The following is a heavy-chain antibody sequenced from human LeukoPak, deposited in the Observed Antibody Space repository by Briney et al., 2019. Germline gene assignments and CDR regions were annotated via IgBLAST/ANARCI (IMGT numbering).Heavy chain of an antibody. CDR1: GFTFSSYG. CDR3: AKDRAYYEILTGYSIGGY. CDR2: IRYDGSNK. D-gene: IGHD3-9*01. Sequence: PGGSLRLSCAASGFTFSSYGMHWVRQAPGKGLEWVAFIRYDGSNKYYADSVKGRFTISRDNSKNTLYLQMNSLRAEDTAVYYCAKDRAYYEILTGYSIGGYWGQGTLVTVSS. V-gene: IGHV3-30*02. J-gene: IGHJ4*02.